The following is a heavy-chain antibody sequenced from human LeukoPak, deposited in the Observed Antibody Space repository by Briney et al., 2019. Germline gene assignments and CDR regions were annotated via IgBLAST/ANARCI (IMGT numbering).Heavy chain of an antibody. D-gene: IGHD3-22*01. Sequence: AGGSLRLSCAASGFTVSSNYMSWVRQAPGKGLEWVSVTYTDGTTYYADSVKGRFTISRDNSKNTLYLQMDSLRAEDTAVYYCARAPGYDDSSGYYLGYAFDIWGQGTMVTVSS. CDR1: GFTVSSNY. V-gene: IGHV3-53*01. CDR2: TYTDGTT. CDR3: ARAPGYDDSSGYYLGYAFDI. J-gene: IGHJ3*02.